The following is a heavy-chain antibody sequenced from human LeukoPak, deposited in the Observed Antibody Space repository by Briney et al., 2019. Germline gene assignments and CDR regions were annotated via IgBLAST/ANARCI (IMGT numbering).Heavy chain of an antibody. D-gene: IGHD1-1*01. V-gene: IGHV3-48*02. CDR3: AREDWNDGDY. Sequence: GGSLRLSCAASGFTFSSYSMNWVRQAPGKGLEWVSYISSSSSTTYYADSVKGRFTISRDNAKNSLYLQMNSLGDEDTAVYYCAREDWNDGDYWGQGTLVTVSS. CDR1: GFTFSSYS. CDR2: ISSSSSTT. J-gene: IGHJ4*02.